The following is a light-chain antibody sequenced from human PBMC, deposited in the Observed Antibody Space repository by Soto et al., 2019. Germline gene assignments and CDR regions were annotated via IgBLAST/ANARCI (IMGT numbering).Light chain of an antibody. CDR2: STD. CDR3: AAWDDSVSGPV. V-gene: IGLV1-47*01. J-gene: IGLJ2*01. Sequence: QSVLTQSPSASGTPGQRVTVSCSGSSSNFGTNYVYWYQQLPGTAPKVLIYSTDKRPSGVPDRFSGSKSGTSASLAISGLRSEDEADYYCAAWDDSVSGPVFGGGTKLTVL. CDR1: SSNFGTNY.